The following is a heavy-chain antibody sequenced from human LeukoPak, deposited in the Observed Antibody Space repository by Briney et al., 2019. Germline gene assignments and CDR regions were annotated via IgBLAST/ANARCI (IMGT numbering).Heavy chain of an antibody. CDR3: ARRGSTDY. J-gene: IGHJ4*02. Sequence: PGGSLRLSCAASGFSFSGYWMTWVRQAPGKGLEWVANIKEDGSEKYYADFVKGRFTISSDNAKTSLDLQMNSLRAEDTAVYYCARRGSTDYWGQGTLVTVSS. D-gene: IGHD2/OR15-2a*01. CDR1: GFSFSGYW. CDR2: IKEDGSEK. V-gene: IGHV3-7*03.